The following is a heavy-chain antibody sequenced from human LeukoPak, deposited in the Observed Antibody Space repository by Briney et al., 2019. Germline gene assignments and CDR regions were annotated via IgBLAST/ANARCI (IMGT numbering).Heavy chain of an antibody. CDR2: IYPGDSDT. D-gene: IGHD3-10*01. CDR1: GYSFTSYW. CDR3: ARLGGITMVRGVIHDGMDV. Sequence: GESLKISCKGSGYSFTSYWIGWVRPMPGKGLEWMGIIYPGDSDTRYSPSFQGQVTISADKSISTAYLQWSSLKASDTAMYYCARLGGITMVRGVIHDGMDVWGQGTTVTVSS. J-gene: IGHJ6*02. V-gene: IGHV5-51*01.